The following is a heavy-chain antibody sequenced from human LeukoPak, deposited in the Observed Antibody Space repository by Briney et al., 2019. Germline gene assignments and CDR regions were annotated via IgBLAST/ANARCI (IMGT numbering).Heavy chain of an antibody. J-gene: IGHJ4*02. CDR1: GFTFSSYE. Sequence: GGSLRLSCAASGFTFSSYEMNWVRQAPGKGLEGVSYISSSINTIYYADSVKGRFPISRDNAKNSLSLQMNSLRAEDTAVYYCARSGGSYIDYWGQGTLVTVSS. V-gene: IGHV3-48*03. CDR2: ISSSINTI. CDR3: ARSGGSYIDY. D-gene: IGHD1-26*01.